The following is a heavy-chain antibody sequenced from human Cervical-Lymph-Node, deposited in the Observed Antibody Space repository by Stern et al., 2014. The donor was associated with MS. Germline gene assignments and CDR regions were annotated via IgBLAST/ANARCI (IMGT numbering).Heavy chain of an antibody. D-gene: IGHD3-3*01. J-gene: IGHJ4*02. CDR3: ARVSYDFWSGYYVFDY. CDR1: GGSISSGGYY. Sequence: QLQLQESGPGLVKPSQTLSLTCTVSGGSISSGGYYCSLIRQHPGKGLEWLGYIYYSGSTYYNPSLKSRVTISVDTSKNQFSLKLSSVTAADTAVYYCARVSYDFWSGYYVFDYWGQGTLVTVSS. CDR2: IYYSGST. V-gene: IGHV4-31*03.